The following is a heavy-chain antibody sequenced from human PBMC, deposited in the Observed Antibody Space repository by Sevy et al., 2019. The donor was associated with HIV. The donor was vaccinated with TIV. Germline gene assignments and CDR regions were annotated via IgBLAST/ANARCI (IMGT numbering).Heavy chain of an antibody. J-gene: IGHJ4*02. D-gene: IGHD2-2*01. Sequence: ASVKVSCKASGYTFTSYGISWVRQAPGQGLEWLGWISTLNVNTNNAQKFQGRVTMTTDTSTGPASMELRGLRSDDTAVYYCARDDCSSLSCHGSLLYWGQGTLVTVSS. CDR2: ISTLNVNT. CDR1: GYTFTSYG. V-gene: IGHV1-18*01. CDR3: ARDDCSSLSCHGSLLY.